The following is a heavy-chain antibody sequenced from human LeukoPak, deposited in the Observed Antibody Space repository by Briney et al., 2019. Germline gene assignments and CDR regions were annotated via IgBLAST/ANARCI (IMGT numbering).Heavy chain of an antibody. Sequence: ASVKVSCKASGYTFTSYGISWVRQAPGQGLEWMGWISAYNGNTNYAQKFQGRVTMTRDTSISTAYMELSRLRSDDTAVYYCARDLWFGELSNWFDPWGQGTLVTVSS. J-gene: IGHJ5*02. CDR1: GYTFTSYG. D-gene: IGHD3-10*01. V-gene: IGHV1-18*01. CDR3: ARDLWFGELSNWFDP. CDR2: ISAYNGNT.